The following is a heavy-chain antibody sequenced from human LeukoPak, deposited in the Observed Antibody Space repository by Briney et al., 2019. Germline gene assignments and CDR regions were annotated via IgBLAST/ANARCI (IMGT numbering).Heavy chain of an antibody. CDR2: ISPYNGNT. J-gene: IGHJ5*02. CDR3: AREYSNWFDP. CDR1: GYTFTTYG. V-gene: IGHV1-18*01. Sequence: ASVKVSCKPSGYTFTTYGLTWVRQAPGQGLEWMGWISPYNGNTNYAQKLQGRVTMTTDTSTSTAYMELRSLRSDDTAVYYCAREYSNWFDPWGQGTLVTVSS. D-gene: IGHD2-15*01.